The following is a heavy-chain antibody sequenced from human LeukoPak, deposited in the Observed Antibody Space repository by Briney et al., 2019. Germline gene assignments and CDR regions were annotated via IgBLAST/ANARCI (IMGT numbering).Heavy chain of an antibody. J-gene: IGHJ6*03. CDR2: IHYSGST. V-gene: IGHV4-39*01. CDR3: ARHLGDWSGNYYYFMDV. D-gene: IGHD3-16*01. Sequence: SETLSLTCTVSGGSVSSSSYYWGWIRQPPGKGLEWIGSIHYSGSTYSNPSLKSRVTISVDTSKDQFSLRLTSVTAADTAVYYCARHLGDWSGNYYYFMDVWGTGTTVTVSS. CDR1: GGSVSSSSYY.